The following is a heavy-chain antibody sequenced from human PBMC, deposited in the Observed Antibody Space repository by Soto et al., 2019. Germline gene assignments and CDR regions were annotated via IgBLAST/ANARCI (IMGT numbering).Heavy chain of an antibody. J-gene: IGHJ4*02. D-gene: IGHD6-13*01. CDR3: ARDNSSSSFYLDY. Sequence: EVQLVESGGGLVQPGGSLRLSCAASGFTFSSYWMSWVRQAPGKGLEWVANIKQDGSEKYYVDSVKGRFTISRDNAKNSLYLQMNSLRVEDTAVYYCARDNSSSSFYLDYWGQGTLVTVSS. CDR2: IKQDGSEK. V-gene: IGHV3-7*01. CDR1: GFTFSSYW.